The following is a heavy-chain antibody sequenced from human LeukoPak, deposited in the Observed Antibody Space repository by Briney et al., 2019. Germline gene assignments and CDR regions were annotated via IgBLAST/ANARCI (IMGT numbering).Heavy chain of an antibody. D-gene: IGHD1-14*01. CDR3: ARALNPSWFDP. CDR2: IYYSGST. Sequence: PSDTLTLTCTVSGGSISRYYWRWIRQPPGQGLEWIGYIYYSGSTNYNPSLKSRVAISVDTSKNQFSLRLSSVTAADTAVYYCARALNPSWFDPWGQGTLVTVSS. V-gene: IGHV4-59*07. CDR1: GGSISRYY. J-gene: IGHJ5*02.